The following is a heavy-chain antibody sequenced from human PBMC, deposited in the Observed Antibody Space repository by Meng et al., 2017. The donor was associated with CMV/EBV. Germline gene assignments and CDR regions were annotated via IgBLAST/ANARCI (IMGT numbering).Heavy chain of an antibody. CDR2: IIRIHGIE. D-gene: IGHD3-22*01. CDR1: SYT. CDR3: ARYGGESSGYNSPGFDP. Sequence: SYTIRGVRQERRQGSEGMGRIIRIHGIENYAKKFQERVKRTADKSTSTANMELSRLRTEDTDVYYCARYGGESSGYNSPGFDPWGQGTLVTVSS. V-gene: IGHV1-69*02. J-gene: IGHJ5*02.